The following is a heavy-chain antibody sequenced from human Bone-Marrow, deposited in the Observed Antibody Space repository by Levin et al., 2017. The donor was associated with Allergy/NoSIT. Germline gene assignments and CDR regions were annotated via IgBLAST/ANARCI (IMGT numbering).Heavy chain of an antibody. Sequence: SETLSLTCSVAGGSINSDCCNWGWIRQPPGKGLEWIGSIFYTGRTYYNPSLKSRVTMSIDTSKNQFSLKLNSMTATDTALYYCVRNAYWLGRNDYWGQGRLVNVSP. D-gene: IGHD6-19*01. CDR1: GGSINSDCCN. CDR2: IFYTGRT. CDR3: VRNAYWLGRNDY. J-gene: IGHJ4*02. V-gene: IGHV4-39*01.